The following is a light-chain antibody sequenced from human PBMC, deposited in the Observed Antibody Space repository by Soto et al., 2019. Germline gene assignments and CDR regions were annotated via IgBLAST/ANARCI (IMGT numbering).Light chain of an antibody. CDR1: QSVNSRY. Sequence: EIVLTQSPGTLSLSPRERATLSCRASQSVNSRYLAWYQQKPGQAPNLLIYGTSSRATGIPDRFSGSGSGTDFTLTISRLEPEDFAVYYCQQYVSSPLTFGGGTKVEIK. V-gene: IGKV3-20*01. J-gene: IGKJ4*01. CDR3: QQYVSSPLT. CDR2: GTS.